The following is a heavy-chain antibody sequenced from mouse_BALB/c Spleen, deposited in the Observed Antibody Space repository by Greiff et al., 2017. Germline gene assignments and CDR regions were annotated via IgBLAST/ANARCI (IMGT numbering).Heavy chain of an antibody. CDR1: GFTFSSFG. V-gene: IGHV5-17*02. CDR2: ISSGSSTI. Sequence: EVMLVESGGGLVQPGGSRKLSCAASGFTFSSFGMHWVRQAPEKGLEWVAYISSGSSTIYYADTVKGRFTISRDNPKNTLFLQMTSLRSEDTAMYYCARAWDVDYAMDYWGQGTSVTVSS. D-gene: IGHD4-1*01. J-gene: IGHJ4*01. CDR3: ARAWDVDYAMDY.